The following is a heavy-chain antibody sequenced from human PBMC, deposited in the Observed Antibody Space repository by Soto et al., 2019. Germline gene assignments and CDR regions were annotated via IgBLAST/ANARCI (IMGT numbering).Heavy chain of an antibody. CDR2: TYYRSKWYN. Sequence: SQPIALTGAVAGDRFSSNATAWTAVRRSPSRGLEWLGRTYYRSKWYNDYAVSVKSRIIINPDTSKNQVSLQLNSVTPEDTAVYYCASQASVSSRCGVISYWGQRTLVTVSS. D-gene: IGHD6-13*01. CDR3: ASQASVSSRCGVISY. V-gene: IGHV6-1*01. CDR1: GDRFSSNATA. J-gene: IGHJ4*02.